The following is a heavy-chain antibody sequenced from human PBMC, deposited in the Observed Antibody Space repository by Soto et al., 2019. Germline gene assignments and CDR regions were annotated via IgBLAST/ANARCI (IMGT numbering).Heavy chain of an antibody. V-gene: IGHV3-30-3*01. Sequence: QVQLVESGGGVVQPGRSLRLSCAASGFTFSSYAMHWVRQAPGKGLEWVAVISYDGSNKYYADSVKGRFTISRDNSKNTLGLQIYGLGAEVTAVYYGASPRLSSDGTTPMDYWCQGTLVNVSS. CDR3: ASPRLSSDGTTPMDY. CDR1: GFTFSSYA. J-gene: IGHJ4*02. CDR2: ISYDGSNK. D-gene: IGHD1-1*01.